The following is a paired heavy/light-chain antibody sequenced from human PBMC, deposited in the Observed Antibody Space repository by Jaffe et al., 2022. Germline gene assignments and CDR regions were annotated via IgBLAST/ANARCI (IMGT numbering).Light chain of an antibody. J-gene: IGKJ1*01. V-gene: IGKV1-39*01. CDR1: QSISRY. CDR3: QQSYGTPPWT. CDR2: AAS. Sequence: DIQMTQSPSSLSASVGDRVTITCRASQSISRYLNWYQQKPGKAPKLLIYAASSLQSGVPSRFSGSGSGTDFTLTISSLQPEDFATYCCQQSYGTPPWTFGQGTKVEIK.
Heavy chain of an antibody. CDR2: IKTRALGGTT. CDR1: GFIFSNIW. CDR3: TTEPNNWNYAGFEH. Sequence: EEQLVESGGDLVKPGGSLRLSCAGSGFIFSNIWISWVRQAPGKGLEWVGRIKTRALGGTTDYAASVKGRFTISRDDSKDTVYLQMNSLKIEDTGVYYCTTEPNNWNYAGFEHWGQGTLVTVSS. V-gene: IGHV3-15*01. D-gene: IGHD1-7*01. J-gene: IGHJ4*02.